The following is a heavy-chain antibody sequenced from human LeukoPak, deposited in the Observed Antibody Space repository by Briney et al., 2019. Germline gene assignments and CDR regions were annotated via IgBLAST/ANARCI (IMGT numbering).Heavy chain of an antibody. CDR1: GGTFSSYT. Sequence: SVKVSCKASGGTFSSYTISWVRQAPGQGLEWMGRIIPILGIANYAQKFQGRVTITADKSTSTAYMELSSLRSEDTAVYYCARAIPNVDAVVTHFDCWGQGTLVTVSS. CDR2: IIPILGIA. J-gene: IGHJ4*02. D-gene: IGHD4-23*01. V-gene: IGHV1-69*02. CDR3: ARAIPNVDAVVTHFDC.